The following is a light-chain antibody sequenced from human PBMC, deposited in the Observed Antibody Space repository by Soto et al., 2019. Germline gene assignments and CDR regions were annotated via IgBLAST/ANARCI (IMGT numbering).Light chain of an antibody. CDR2: GVS. CDR1: QRVSNTY. Sequence: EIVLAQSPGTLSLSPGERATLSCRASQRVSNTYLAWYQQKPGQAPRLLIYGVSSRATGIPDRFSGSGSGTDFTLTISRLEPEDIAVYYCQQYRSSPVTFGGGTTVEIK. CDR3: QQYRSSPVT. J-gene: IGKJ4*01. V-gene: IGKV3-20*01.